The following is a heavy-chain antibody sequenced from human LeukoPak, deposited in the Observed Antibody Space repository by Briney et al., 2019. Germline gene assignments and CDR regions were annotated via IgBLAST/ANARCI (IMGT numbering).Heavy chain of an antibody. Sequence: PSETLSLTCTVSGGSISSSSYYWGWIRQPPGKGLEWIGSIYYSGSTYYNPSLKSRVTISVDTSKNQFSLKLSSVTAADTAVYYCAGIAAAGTLAGKYYFDYWGQGTLVTVSS. V-gene: IGHV4-39*01. J-gene: IGHJ4*02. CDR1: GGSISSSSYY. CDR2: IYYSGST. D-gene: IGHD6-13*01. CDR3: AGIAAAGTLAGKYYFDY.